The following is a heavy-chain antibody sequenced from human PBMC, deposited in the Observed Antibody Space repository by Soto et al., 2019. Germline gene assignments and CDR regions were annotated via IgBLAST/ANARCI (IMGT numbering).Heavy chain of an antibody. J-gene: IGHJ5*02. D-gene: IGHD2-15*01. CDR3: ARGIATGQLDP. V-gene: IGHV1-3*01. CDR2: INPDNGNT. CDR1: GYTFTRYT. Sequence: ASVKVSYKASGYTFTRYTMNWVRQAPGQRLEWMGWINPDNGNTKSSQKFQDRVIITRDTSASTAYMDLGSLRSEDTAVYHCARGIATGQLDPWGQGTLVTVSS.